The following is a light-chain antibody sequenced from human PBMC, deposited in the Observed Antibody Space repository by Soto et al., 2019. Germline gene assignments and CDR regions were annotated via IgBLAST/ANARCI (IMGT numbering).Light chain of an antibody. Sequence: QSALTQPASVSGSPGQSITISCTGTSSDVGGYNYVSWYQQHPGKAPKLMIYEVSNRPSGISNRFSGSKSANTASLTISGLQAEDEADYYCCSYTSSSTRVFGGGTKLTVL. J-gene: IGLJ3*02. CDR1: SSDVGGYNY. V-gene: IGLV2-14*01. CDR3: CSYTSSSTRV. CDR2: EVS.